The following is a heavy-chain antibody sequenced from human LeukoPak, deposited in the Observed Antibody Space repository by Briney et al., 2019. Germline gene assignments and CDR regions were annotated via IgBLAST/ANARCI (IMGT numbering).Heavy chain of an antibody. CDR1: GFTFSDYY. V-gene: IGHV3-7*04. D-gene: IGHD3-3*01. J-gene: IGHJ4*02. CDR3: ARAVSSGYYNFYFDY. Sequence: GGSLRLSCAASGFTFSDYYMSWIRQAPGKGLEWVANIKQDGSEKFYVDSVKGRFTISRDNAKNSLYLQMNSLRAEDTAVYYCARAVSSGYYNFYFDYWGQGTLVTVSS. CDR2: IKQDGSEK.